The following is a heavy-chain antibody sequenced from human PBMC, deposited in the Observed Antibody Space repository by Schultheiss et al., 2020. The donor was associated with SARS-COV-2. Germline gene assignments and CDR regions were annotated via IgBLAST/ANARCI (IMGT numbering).Heavy chain of an antibody. J-gene: IGHJ4*02. Sequence: GGSLRLSCAASGFTFSSYAMHWVRQAPGKGLEWVSPISGSGGSTYYADSVKGRFTISRDNAKNSLFLQMNSLRAEDTAVYYCVREKRGYLYYFEYWGQGTLVTVSS. CDR1: GFTFSSYA. D-gene: IGHD5-12*01. V-gene: IGHV3-23*01. CDR3: VREKRGYLYYFEY. CDR2: ISGSGGST.